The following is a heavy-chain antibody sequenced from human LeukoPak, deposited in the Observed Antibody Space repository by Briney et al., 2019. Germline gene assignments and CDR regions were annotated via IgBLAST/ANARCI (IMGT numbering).Heavy chain of an antibody. V-gene: IGHV3-30-3*01. J-gene: IGHJ4*02. D-gene: IGHD2-21*02. CDR3: ARDQSVVVTAACDY. CDR2: ISYDGSNK. Sequence: SCKASGYTFTGYYMHWVRQAPGKGLEWVAVISYDGSNKYYADSVKGRFTISRDNSKNTLYLQMNSLRAEDTAVYYCARDQSVVVTAACDYWGQGTLVTVSS. CDR1: GYTFTGYY.